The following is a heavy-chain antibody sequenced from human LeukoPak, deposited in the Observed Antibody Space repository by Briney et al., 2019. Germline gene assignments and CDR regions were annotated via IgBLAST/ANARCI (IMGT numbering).Heavy chain of an antibody. CDR3: ARDHSTNGLYAMGV. CDR1: GYTFTAYY. D-gene: IGHD1/OR15-1a*01. J-gene: IGHJ6*02. V-gene: IGHV1-2*02. CDR2: LNPNSGGT. Sequence: GASVTVSCKASGYTFTAYYIHWVRQAPGQGLEWMGWLNPNSGGTNYAQKFQGRVTMTRDTSISTAYMNLNRLRSDDTAMYYCARDHSTNGLYAMGVWGQGTTVTVS.